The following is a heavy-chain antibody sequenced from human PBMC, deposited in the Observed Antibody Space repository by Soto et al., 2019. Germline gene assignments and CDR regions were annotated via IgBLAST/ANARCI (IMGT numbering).Heavy chain of an antibody. CDR1: GFTFSSYA. D-gene: IGHD6-19*01. CDR2: ISGSGGST. Sequence: EVQLLESGGGLVQPGGSLRLSCAASGFTFSSYAMSWVRQAPGKGLEWVSAISGSGGSTYYADSVKGRFTISRDNSKNTLYLQINSLRAEDTAVYYCAKTRSGWSDAFDIWGQGTMVTVSS. V-gene: IGHV3-23*01. CDR3: AKTRSGWSDAFDI. J-gene: IGHJ3*02.